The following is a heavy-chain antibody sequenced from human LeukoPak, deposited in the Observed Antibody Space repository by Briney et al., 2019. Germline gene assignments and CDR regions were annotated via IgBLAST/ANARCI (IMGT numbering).Heavy chain of an antibody. V-gene: IGHV3-30*02. CDR3: ATPPTGPFDP. CDR1: GFTFSSYG. D-gene: IGHD4-17*01. Sequence: GGSLRLSCAASGFTFSSYGMHWVRQAPGKGLEWVAFIRYEGSNKYYADSVKGRFTISRDNSKNTLYLQMNRLSAEDTAVYYCATPPTGPFDPWGQGTLVTVSS. CDR2: IRYEGSNK. J-gene: IGHJ5*02.